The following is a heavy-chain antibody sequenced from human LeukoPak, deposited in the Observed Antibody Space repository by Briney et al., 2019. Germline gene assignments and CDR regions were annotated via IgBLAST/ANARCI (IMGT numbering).Heavy chain of an antibody. J-gene: IGHJ3*02. D-gene: IGHD4-11*01. CDR3: VRHRGAWTVHDAFAM. Sequence: GGSLRLSCEGSGFIFSSYSMNWVRQAPGKGLEWLSYISSDGQTVYYADSVKGRFTISRDNAKNSLFLQLNSLRAGDTAVYYCVRHRGAWTVHDAFAMWGQGTMVTVAS. CDR2: ISSDGQTV. CDR1: GFIFSSYS. V-gene: IGHV3-48*04.